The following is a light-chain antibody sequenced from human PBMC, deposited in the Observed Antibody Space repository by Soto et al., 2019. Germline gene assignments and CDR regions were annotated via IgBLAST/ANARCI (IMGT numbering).Light chain of an antibody. V-gene: IGLV1-40*01. CDR1: SSNIGAGYD. Sequence: QSVLTQPPSVSGAPGQRVTISCTGSSSNIGAGYDVPWYQQLPGRAPKLLIFGNTNRPSGVPDRFSGSKSGTSASLAITGLQAEDEAEYDCLSFDSSLSVVFGGGTKVTVL. CDR3: LSFDSSLSVV. J-gene: IGLJ2*01. CDR2: GNT.